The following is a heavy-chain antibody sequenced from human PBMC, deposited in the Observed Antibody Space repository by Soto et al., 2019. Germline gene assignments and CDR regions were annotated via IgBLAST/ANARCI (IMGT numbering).Heavy chain of an antibody. Sequence: VSCKASGGTFSSYAISWVRQAPGQGLEWMGGIIPIFGTANYSQKFQGRVTITADESTSTAYMELSSLRSEDTAVYYCASDSWGPGGYWGQGTLVTVSS. J-gene: IGHJ4*02. D-gene: IGHD1-26*01. V-gene: IGHV1-69*01. CDR3: ASDSWGPGGY. CDR2: IIPIFGTA. CDR1: GGTFSSYA.